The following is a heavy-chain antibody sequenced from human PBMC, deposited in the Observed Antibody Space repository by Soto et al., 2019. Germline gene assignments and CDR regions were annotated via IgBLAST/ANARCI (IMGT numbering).Heavy chain of an antibody. V-gene: IGHV4-31*03. CDR1: GGSISSGGYY. Sequence: SETLSLTCTVSGGSISSGGYYWSWTRQHPGKGLEWIGYIYYSGSTYYNPSLKSRVTISVDTSKNQFSLKLSSVTAADTAVYYCAREATFGYYYGMDVWGQRTTVTVSS. J-gene: IGHJ6*02. CDR2: IYYSGST. CDR3: AREATFGYYYGMDV. D-gene: IGHD3-16*01.